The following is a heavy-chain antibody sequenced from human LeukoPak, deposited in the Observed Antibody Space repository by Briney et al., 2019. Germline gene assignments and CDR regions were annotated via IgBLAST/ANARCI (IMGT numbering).Heavy chain of an antibody. V-gene: IGHV4-4*02. CDR3: ARSSDSSGYYWDWFDP. D-gene: IGHD3-22*01. J-gene: IGHJ5*02. CDR1: GGSISSSNW. CDR2: IYHSGST. Sequence: SGTLSLTCAVSGGSISSSNWWSWVRQPPGKGLEWIGEIYHSGSTNYNPSLKSRVTISVDKSKNQFSLKLSSVTAADTAVYYCARSSDSSGYYWDWFDPWGQGTLVTVSS.